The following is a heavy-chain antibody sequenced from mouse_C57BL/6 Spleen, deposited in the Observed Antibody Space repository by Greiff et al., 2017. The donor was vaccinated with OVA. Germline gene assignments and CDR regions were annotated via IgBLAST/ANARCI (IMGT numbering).Heavy chain of an antibody. CDR3: AISDLLGYAMDY. J-gene: IGHJ4*01. Sequence: VQLQQSGAELARPGASVKLSCKASGYTFTSYGISWVKQRTGQGLEWIGEIYPRSGNTYYNEKFKGKATLTADKSSSTAYMELRSLTSEDSAVYFCAISDLLGYAMDYWGQGTSVTVAS. CDR1: GYTFTSYG. D-gene: IGHD2-1*01. V-gene: IGHV1-81*01. CDR2: IYPRSGNT.